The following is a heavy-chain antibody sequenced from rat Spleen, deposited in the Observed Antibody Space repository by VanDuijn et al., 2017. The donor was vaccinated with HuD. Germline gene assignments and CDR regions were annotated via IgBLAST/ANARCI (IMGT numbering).Heavy chain of an antibody. CDR3: STENYWFAY. J-gene: IGHJ3*01. V-gene: IGHV5-27*01. D-gene: IGHD1-10*01. CDR1: GFTFNNYD. CDR2: ISPSGGNT. Sequence: EVQLVESGGGLVQPGRSLKLSCAASGFTFNNYDMAWVRQAPTRGLEWVASISPSGGNTYYRDSVKGRFTVSRDNAKSTLYLQMDSLRSEDTATYYCSTENYWFAYWGQGTLVTVSS.